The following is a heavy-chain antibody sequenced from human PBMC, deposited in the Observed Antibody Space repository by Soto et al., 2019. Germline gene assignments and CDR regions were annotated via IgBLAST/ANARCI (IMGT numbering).Heavy chain of an antibody. CDR1: GGSVSGGSYY. V-gene: IGHV4-61*01. D-gene: IGHD3-22*01. J-gene: IGHJ4*02. CDR2: IYSSGGS. Sequence: PSETLSLTCTVSGGSVSGGSYYWSWIRQPPGKGLEWIGYIYSSGGSNYSPSLKSQVTISVDTSKNQFTLKLRSVTASDTAVYYCVREANYYDSSGYWDDYWGQGTLVT. CDR3: VREANYYDSSGYWDDY.